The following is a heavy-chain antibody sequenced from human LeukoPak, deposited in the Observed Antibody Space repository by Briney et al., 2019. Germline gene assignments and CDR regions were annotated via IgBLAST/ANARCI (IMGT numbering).Heavy chain of an antibody. CDR1: GGSISSYY. D-gene: IGHD6-19*01. CDR2: IYYSGST. CDR3: ARRAPYSSGWYD. J-gene: IGHJ4*02. Sequence: SETLSLTCTVSGGSISSYYWSWIRQPPGKGLEWIGYIYYSGSTNYNPSLKSRVTISVDTSKNQFSLKLISVTAADTAVYYCARRAPYSSGWYDWGQGTLVTVSS. V-gene: IGHV4-59*08.